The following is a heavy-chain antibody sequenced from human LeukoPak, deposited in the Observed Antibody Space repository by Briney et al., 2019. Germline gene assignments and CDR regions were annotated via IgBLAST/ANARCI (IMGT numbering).Heavy chain of an antibody. CDR2: IRYDGSNK. Sequence: GGSLRLSCAASGFTFSSYGMHWVRQAPGKGLEWVAFIRYDGSNKYYADSVKGRFTISRDNSKNTLYLQMNSLRAEDTAVYYCARTLIQLWLVGYWGQGTLVTVSS. V-gene: IGHV3-30*02. D-gene: IGHD5-18*01. J-gene: IGHJ4*02. CDR3: ARTLIQLWLVGY. CDR1: GFTFSSYG.